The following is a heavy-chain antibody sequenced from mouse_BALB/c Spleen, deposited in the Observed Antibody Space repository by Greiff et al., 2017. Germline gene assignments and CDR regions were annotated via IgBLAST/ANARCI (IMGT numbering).Heavy chain of an antibody. CDR2: ISSGGST. CDR3: ARSNWGFDY. V-gene: IGHV5-6-5*01. J-gene: IGHJ2*01. D-gene: IGHD4-1*01. CDR1: GFSFSSYA. Sequence: DVKFVESGGGLVKPSRSLTLSCAASGFSFSSYAVSWVRQTPEKRLEWVASISSGGSTYYPDSVKGRITISRDNARNILYLQMSSLRSEDTAMYYCARSNWGFDYGGQGTMLTVSA.